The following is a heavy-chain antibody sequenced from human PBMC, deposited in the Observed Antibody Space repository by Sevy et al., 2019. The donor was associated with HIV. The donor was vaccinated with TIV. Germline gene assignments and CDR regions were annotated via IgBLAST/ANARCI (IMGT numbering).Heavy chain of an antibody. CDR2: IYYSGST. V-gene: IGHV4-39*01. CDR1: GGSISSSSYY. J-gene: IGHJ6*02. D-gene: IGHD6-6*01. Sequence: KQSQTLSLTCTVSGGSISSSSYYWGWIRQPPGKGLEWIGSIYYSGSTYYNPSLKSRVTISVDTSKNQFSLKLSSVTAADTAVYYCARRSSIAARPPRLGYYYGMDVWGQGTTVTVSS. CDR3: ARRSSIAARPPRLGYYYGMDV.